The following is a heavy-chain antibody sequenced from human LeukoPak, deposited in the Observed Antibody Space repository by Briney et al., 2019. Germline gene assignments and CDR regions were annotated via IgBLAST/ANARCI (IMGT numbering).Heavy chain of an antibody. CDR1: GFTFDDYA. D-gene: IGHD3-3*01. CDR3: AKDIYDFWSGYGALDY. CDR2: ISWNSGSI. Sequence: PGRSLRLSCAASGFTFDDYAMHWARQAPGKGLEWVSGISWNSGSIGYADSVKGRFTISRDNAKNSLYLQMNSLRAEDTALYYCAKDIYDFWSGYGALDYWGQGTLVTVSS. J-gene: IGHJ4*02. V-gene: IGHV3-9*01.